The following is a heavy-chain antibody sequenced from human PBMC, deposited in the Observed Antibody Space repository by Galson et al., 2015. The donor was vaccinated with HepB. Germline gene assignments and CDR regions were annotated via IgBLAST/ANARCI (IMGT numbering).Heavy chain of an antibody. CDR2: IKQDGSEK. V-gene: IGHV3-7*03. Sequence: SLRLSCAASGFIFSRHWMTWVRQAPGKGLEWVANIKQDGSEKYYVDSVKGRFIISRDNAKNSLYLEMNSLRAEDTAVYYCARGYCSGGSCYRSGFDIWGQGTMVTVST. CDR3: ARGYCSGGSCYRSGFDI. CDR1: GFIFSRHW. J-gene: IGHJ3*02. D-gene: IGHD2-15*01.